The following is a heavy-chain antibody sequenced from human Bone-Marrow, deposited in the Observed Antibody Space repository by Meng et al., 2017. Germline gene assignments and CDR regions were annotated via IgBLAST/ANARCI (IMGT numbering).Heavy chain of an antibody. CDR1: GFTFSSYA. Sequence: GGSLRLSCAASGFTFSSYAMHWVRQAPGKGLEWVAVISYDGSNKYYADSVKGRFTISRDNSKSTLYLQMNSLRAEDTAVYYCARDTYTSSWYGWNYYYYYGMDVWGQGTMVTVSS. V-gene: IGHV3-30*01. J-gene: IGHJ6*02. D-gene: IGHD6-13*01. CDR2: ISYDGSNK. CDR3: ARDTYTSSWYGWNYYYYYGMDV.